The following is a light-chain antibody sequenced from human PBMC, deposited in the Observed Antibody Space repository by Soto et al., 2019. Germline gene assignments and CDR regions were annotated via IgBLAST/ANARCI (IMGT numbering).Light chain of an antibody. CDR3: QQSYITPIT. V-gene: IGKV1-39*01. J-gene: IGKJ5*01. CDR2: AAS. CDR1: QSITKS. Sequence: DIHMTQSPSSLSASVGDRVTIACRASQSITKSLNWYQKKPGAAPRLLIRAASGLHSGVPSRFSGSGSGTDFTLTISSLEPDDLATYYCQQSYITPITFGQGTRLEIK.